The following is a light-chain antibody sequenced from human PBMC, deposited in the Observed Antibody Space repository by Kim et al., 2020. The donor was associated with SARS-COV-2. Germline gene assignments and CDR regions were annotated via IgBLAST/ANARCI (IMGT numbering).Light chain of an antibody. CDR2: LNSDGSH. V-gene: IGLV4-69*01. J-gene: IGLJ3*02. Sequence: QPVLTQSPSASASLGASVKLTCTLSSGHSSYAIAWHQQQPEKGPRYLMKLNSDGSHSKGDGIPDRFSGSSSGAERYLTISSLQSEDEVDYYCQTWGTGVFGGGTQLTVL. CDR3: QTWGTGV. CDR1: SGHSSYA.